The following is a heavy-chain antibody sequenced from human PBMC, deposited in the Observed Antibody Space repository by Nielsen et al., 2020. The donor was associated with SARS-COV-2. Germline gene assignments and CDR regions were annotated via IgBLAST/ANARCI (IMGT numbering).Heavy chain of an antibody. V-gene: IGHV3-21*01. Sequence: GGSLRLSCAASGFTFSSYSMNWVRQAPGKGLGWVSSISSSSSYIYYADSVKGRFTISRDNAKNSLYLQMNSLRAEDTAVYYCARDLPTAYCGGDCYSEFDYWGQGTLVTVSS. J-gene: IGHJ4*02. CDR3: ARDLPTAYCGGDCYSEFDY. D-gene: IGHD2-21*02. CDR2: ISSSSSYI. CDR1: GFTFSSYS.